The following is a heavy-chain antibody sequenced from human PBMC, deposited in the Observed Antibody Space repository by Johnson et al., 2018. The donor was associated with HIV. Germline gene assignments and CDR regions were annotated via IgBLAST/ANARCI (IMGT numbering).Heavy chain of an antibody. D-gene: IGHD6-19*01. J-gene: IGHJ3*02. CDR1: GFTFNDYA. V-gene: IGHV3-43D*03. Sequence: EVQLVESGGGVVQPGRSLRLSCAASGFTFNDYAMHWVRQAPGKGLEWVSLISWDGGSTYYADSMKGRFTISRDNSKNSLYLQMNSLRAEDTALYYCAKDIAVAMTAGGEGGGAFDIWGQGTMVTVSS. CDR2: ISWDGGST. CDR3: AKDIAVAMTAGGEGGGAFDI.